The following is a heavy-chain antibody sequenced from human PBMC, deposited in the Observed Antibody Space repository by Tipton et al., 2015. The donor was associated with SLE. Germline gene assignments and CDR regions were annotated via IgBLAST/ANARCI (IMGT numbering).Heavy chain of an antibody. CDR1: GGSFRGYF. J-gene: IGHJ5*02. CDR3: ARFSYLSGYNWFDP. Sequence: TLSLTCAVYGGSFRGYFWTWSRQSPEKGLEWIGESDHTGITNYNPSLKSRVTISIDTSKTHFSLKLTSVTAADTAIYYCARFSYLSGYNWFDPWGQGTLVTVSS. V-gene: IGHV4-34*01. D-gene: IGHD3-10*01. CDR2: SDHTGIT.